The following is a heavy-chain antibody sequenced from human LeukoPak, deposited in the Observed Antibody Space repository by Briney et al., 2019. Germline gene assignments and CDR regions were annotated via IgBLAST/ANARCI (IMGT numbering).Heavy chain of an antibody. CDR3: ARDRDPGYNDSSGYRRVNAFDI. D-gene: IGHD3-22*01. CDR1: GFTFSGYE. Sequence: GGSLRLSCAASGFTFSGYEMNWVRQAPGKGLEWVSYISISGSTKYYADSVKGRFTISRDNAKNSLYLQMNSLRAEDTAVYYCARDRDPGYNDSSGYRRVNAFDIWGQGTMVTVSS. V-gene: IGHV3-48*03. CDR2: ISISGSTK. J-gene: IGHJ3*02.